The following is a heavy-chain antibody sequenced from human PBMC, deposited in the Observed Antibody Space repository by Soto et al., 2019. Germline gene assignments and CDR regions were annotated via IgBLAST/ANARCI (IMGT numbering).Heavy chain of an antibody. Sequence: QVPLVQSGAEVKKPGASVKVSCKASGYTFTSYGISWVRQSPGQGLEWMGWISAYNGNTNNAQKFQGRVAVTTDTSTSTAYMELMNLRSDDTAVYYCARTSGYSSTDNWFDPWGQGTLVTVSS. V-gene: IGHV1-18*01. J-gene: IGHJ5*02. CDR1: GYTFTSYG. D-gene: IGHD6-13*01. CDR3: ARTSGYSSTDNWFDP. CDR2: ISAYNGNT.